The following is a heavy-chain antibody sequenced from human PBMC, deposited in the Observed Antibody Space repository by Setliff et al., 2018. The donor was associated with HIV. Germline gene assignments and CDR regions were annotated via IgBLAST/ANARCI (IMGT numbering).Heavy chain of an antibody. CDR2: ISYDGSAK. CDR1: GFTFSSYG. V-gene: IGHV3-30*19. D-gene: IGHD2-8*01. Sequence: GGSLRLSCAASGFTFSSYGTHWVRQAPGKGLEWVAVISYDGSAKYYGDSVKGRFTISRDNSKDTLYLDLNSLRSEDTAVYYCVRDDSNGPNSLDPWGQGTLVTVSS. CDR3: VRDDSNGPNSLDP. J-gene: IGHJ5*02.